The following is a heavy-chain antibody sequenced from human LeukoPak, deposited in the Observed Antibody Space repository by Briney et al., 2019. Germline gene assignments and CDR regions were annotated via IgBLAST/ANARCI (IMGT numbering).Heavy chain of an antibody. J-gene: IGHJ4*02. CDR1: GFTFSSYE. V-gene: IGHV3-48*03. D-gene: IGHD6-13*01. CDR2: ISSSGSTI. CDR3: ARVEPEYSSSWYGVDY. Sequence: GGSLRLSCAASGFTFSSYEMNWVRQAPGKGLEWVSYISSSGSTIYYADSVKGRFTISRDNAKNSLYLQMNSLRAEDTAVYYCARVEPEYSSSWYGVDYWGQGTLVTVSS.